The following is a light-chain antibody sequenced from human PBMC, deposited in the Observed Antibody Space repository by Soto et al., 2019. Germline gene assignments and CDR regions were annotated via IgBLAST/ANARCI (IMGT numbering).Light chain of an antibody. V-gene: IGLV2-8*01. CDR1: SSDVGGYIF. CDR2: DVN. J-gene: IGLJ1*01. CDR3: VSFAGGTYV. Sequence: QSVLTQPPPASGSPGQSVTISCTGTSSDVGGYIFVSWYQQHPGKVPKLIIYDVNKRPSGVPDRFSGSKYGNTASLTVSGLQAEDEGDYYCVSFAGGTYVFGTGTKVTVL.